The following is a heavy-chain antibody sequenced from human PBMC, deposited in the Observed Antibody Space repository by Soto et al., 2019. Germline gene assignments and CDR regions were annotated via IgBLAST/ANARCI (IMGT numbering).Heavy chain of an antibody. V-gene: IGHV3-23*01. CDR2: ISGSGGST. J-gene: IGHJ4*02. Sequence: GGSLRLSCAASGFTFSSYAMSWVRQAPGKGLEWVSAISGSGGSTYYADSVKGRFTISRDNSKNTLYLQMNSLRAEDTAVYYCAKHPVRPHPGSSGYSMYYFDYWGQGTLVTVSS. CDR1: GFTFSSYA. CDR3: AKHPVRPHPGSSGYSMYYFDY. D-gene: IGHD3-22*01.